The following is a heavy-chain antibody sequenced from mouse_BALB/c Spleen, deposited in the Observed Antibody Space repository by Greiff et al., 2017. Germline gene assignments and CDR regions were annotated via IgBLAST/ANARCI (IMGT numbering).Heavy chain of an antibody. CDR3: TRRVTGTRWFAY. Sequence: LQQPGSELVRPGASVKLSCKASGYTFTSYWMHWVKQRPGQGLEWIGNIYPGSGSTNYDEKFKSKATLTVDTSSSTAYMQLSSLTSEDSAVYYCTRRVTGTRWFAYWGQGTLVTVSA. D-gene: IGHD4-1*01. CDR2: IYPGSGST. V-gene: IGHV1S22*01. CDR1: GYTFTSYW. J-gene: IGHJ3*01.